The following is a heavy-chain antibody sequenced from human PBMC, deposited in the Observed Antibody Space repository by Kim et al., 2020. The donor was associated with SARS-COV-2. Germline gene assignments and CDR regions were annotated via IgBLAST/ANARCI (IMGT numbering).Heavy chain of an antibody. D-gene: IGHD6-6*01. CDR3: AKGGGPSNFYSSSDEYYQH. CDR1: GGTFSSYG. V-gene: IGHV1-69*04. J-gene: IGHJ1*01. Sequence: SVKVSCKASGGTFSSYGISWVRQAPGQGLEWMGRIIVILNKTKYAQKFQGRVTITADKSTSSAYMELSSLTSEDTAVYFCAKGGGPSNFYSSSDEYYQHWGQGTLVTVSS. CDR2: IIVILNKT.